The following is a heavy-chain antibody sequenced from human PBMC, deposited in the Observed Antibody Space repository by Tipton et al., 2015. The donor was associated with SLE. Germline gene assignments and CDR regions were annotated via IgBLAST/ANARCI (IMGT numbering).Heavy chain of an antibody. J-gene: IGHJ4*02. CDR3: ARGRGNWGTLGY. V-gene: IGHV1-8*01. D-gene: IGHD7-27*01. Sequence: QLVQSGAEVKKPGASVKVSCKASGYTFTSYDINWVRQATGQGLGWMGWMNPNSGNTGYAQKFPGRVTMTRNTSIGTAYMELRSLRAEDTAVYYCARGRGNWGTLGYWGQGTLVTVSS. CDR1: GYTFTSYD. CDR2: MNPNSGNT.